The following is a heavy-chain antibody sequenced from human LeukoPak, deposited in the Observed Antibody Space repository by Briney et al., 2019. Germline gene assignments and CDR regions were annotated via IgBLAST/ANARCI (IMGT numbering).Heavy chain of an antibody. CDR1: GYSFTSYW. CDR2: IYPGDSDT. D-gene: IGHD3-22*01. Sequence: GESLKISCQGSGYSFTSYWIGWVRPMPGKGLEWMGIIYPGDSDTRYSPSFQGQGTISADKSISTAYLQWSSLKASDTAMYYCARQTAAYYYDSSNPLDAFDIWGQGTMVTVSS. V-gene: IGHV5-51*01. J-gene: IGHJ3*02. CDR3: ARQTAAYYYDSSNPLDAFDI.